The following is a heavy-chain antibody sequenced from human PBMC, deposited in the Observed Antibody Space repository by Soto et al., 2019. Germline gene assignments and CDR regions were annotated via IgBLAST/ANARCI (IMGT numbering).Heavy chain of an antibody. CDR2: IYYSGST. V-gene: IGHV4-39*01. D-gene: IGHD3-22*01. Sequence: PSETLSLTCTVSGGSISSSSYYWGWIRQPPGKGLEWIGSIYYSGSTYYNPSLKSRVTISVDTSKNQFSLKLSSVTAADTAVYYCARSKNYYDSSGYYGDAFDIWGQGTMVTVS. J-gene: IGHJ3*02. CDR1: GGSISSSSYY. CDR3: ARSKNYYDSSGYYGDAFDI.